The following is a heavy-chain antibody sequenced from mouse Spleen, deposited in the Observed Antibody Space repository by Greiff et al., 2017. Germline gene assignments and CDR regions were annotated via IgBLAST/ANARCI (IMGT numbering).Heavy chain of an antibody. J-gene: IGHJ3*01. D-gene: IGHD1-1*01. CDR1: GYTFTSYY. Sequence: QVQLKESGPELVKPGASVRISCKASGYTFTSYYIHWVKQRPGQGLEWIGWIYPGNVNTKYNEKFKGKATLTADKSSSTAYMQLSSLTSEDSAVYFCARGYYGSSYFAYWGQGTLVTVSA. V-gene: IGHV1S56*01. CDR2: IYPGNVNT. CDR3: ARGYYGSSYFAY.